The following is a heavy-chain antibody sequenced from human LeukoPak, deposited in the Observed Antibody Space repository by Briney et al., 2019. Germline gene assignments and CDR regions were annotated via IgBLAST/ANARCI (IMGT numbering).Heavy chain of an antibody. CDR2: IYHRGST. CDR3: ARRVSRYCSGGSCQLHYYYGMDV. CDR1: GGSFSGYY. V-gene: IGHV4-34*01. Sequence: PSETLSLTCALYGGSFSGYYWSWIRQPPGKGLEWVGEIYHRGSTDYYPPLKSRVTISVYTSKNQFSLKLRSVTAADTAVYYCARRVSRYCSGGSCQLHYYYGMDVWGQGTTVTVSS. D-gene: IGHD2-15*01. J-gene: IGHJ6*02.